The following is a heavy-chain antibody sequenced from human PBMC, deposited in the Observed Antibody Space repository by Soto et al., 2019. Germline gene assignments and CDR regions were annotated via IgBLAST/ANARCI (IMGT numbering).Heavy chain of an antibody. Sequence: SETLSLTCTVSGGSISSYYLSWIRQPPGKGLEWIGYIYYSGSTNYNPSLKSRVTISVDTSKNQFSLKLSSVTAADTAVYYCAGRYGEYFDYWGQGTLVTVSS. D-gene: IGHD4-17*01. CDR3: AGRYGEYFDY. CDR2: IYYSGST. CDR1: GGSISSYY. V-gene: IGHV4-59*08. J-gene: IGHJ4*02.